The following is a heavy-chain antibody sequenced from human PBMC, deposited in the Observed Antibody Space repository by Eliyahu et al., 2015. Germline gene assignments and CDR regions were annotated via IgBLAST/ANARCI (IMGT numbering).Heavy chain of an antibody. Sequence: QITLKASGPTLIKPTQTLTLTFTFSGFSLRTXPVGVAWXRQPPXKAPEWVXVXXWDNDKRYTSSLKSRLTIDKDTSKNQVVLTMTDMDPVDTATYYCAHLMITYGGVVANDAFDVWGQGTMVTVSS. J-gene: IGHJ3*01. CDR3: AHLMITYGGVVANDAFDV. V-gene: IGHV2-5*02. CDR1: GFSLRTXPVG. D-gene: IGHD3-16*02. CDR2: XXWDNDK.